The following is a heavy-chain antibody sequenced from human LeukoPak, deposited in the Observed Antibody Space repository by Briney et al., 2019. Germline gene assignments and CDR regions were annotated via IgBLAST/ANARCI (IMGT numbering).Heavy chain of an antibody. Sequence: RGSLRLSCAASGFTFSSYSMNWVRQAPGKGLEWVSYISSSSSTIYYADSVKGRFTISRDNAKNSLYLQMNSLRAEDTAVYYCAARTYKPLEVTGFDYWGQGTLVTVSS. CDR2: ISSSSSTI. D-gene: IGHD2-21*02. CDR1: GFTFSSYS. CDR3: AARTYKPLEVTGFDY. V-gene: IGHV3-48*01. J-gene: IGHJ4*02.